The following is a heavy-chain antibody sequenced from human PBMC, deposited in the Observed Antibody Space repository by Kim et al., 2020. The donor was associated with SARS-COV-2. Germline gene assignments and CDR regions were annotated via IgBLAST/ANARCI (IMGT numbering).Heavy chain of an antibody. J-gene: IGHJ5*02. CDR3: ARMYSSSWYEAGNNWFDP. V-gene: IGHV4-30-2*04. D-gene: IGHD6-13*01. Sequence: SRVTISVDTSKNQFSLKLSSVTAADTAVYYCARMYSSSWYEAGNNWFDPWGQGTLVTVSS.